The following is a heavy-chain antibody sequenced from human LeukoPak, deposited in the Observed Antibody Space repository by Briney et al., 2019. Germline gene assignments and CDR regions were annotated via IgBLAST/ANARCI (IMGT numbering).Heavy chain of an antibody. J-gene: IGHJ4*02. V-gene: IGHV3-7*01. D-gene: IGHD3-10*01. CDR3: ARDRNYYGSGSYLDY. CDR1: GFTFSRYW. CDR2: IKQDGSEK. Sequence: GGSLRLSCAAPGFTFSRYWMSWVRQAPGKGLELVANIKQDGSEKYFVDSVKGRFTISRDNSKNTLYLQMNSLRAEDTAVYYCARDRNYYGSGSYLDYWGQGTLVTVSS.